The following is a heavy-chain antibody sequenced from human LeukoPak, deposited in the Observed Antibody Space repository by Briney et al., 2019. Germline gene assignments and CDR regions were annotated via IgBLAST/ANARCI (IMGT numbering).Heavy chain of an antibody. CDR1: GYTFTSYA. J-gene: IGHJ4*02. D-gene: IGHD3-10*01. Sequence: ASVKVSCKASGYTFTSYAMNWVRQAPGQGLEWMGWINTNTGNPTYAQGFTGRFVFSLDTSVSTAYLQISSLKAEDTAVYYCARVGSGSYYNGDFDYWGQGTLVTVSS. CDR3: ARVGSGSYYNGDFDY. CDR2: INTNTGNP. V-gene: IGHV7-4-1*02.